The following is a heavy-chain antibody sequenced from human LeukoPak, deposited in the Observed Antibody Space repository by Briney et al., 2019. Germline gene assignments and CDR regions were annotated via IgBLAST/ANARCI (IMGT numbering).Heavy chain of an antibody. CDR3: ARDQGDGYRRGYLDY. J-gene: IGHJ4*02. D-gene: IGHD5-24*01. V-gene: IGHV4-59*01. CDR1: GGSISSYY. Sequence: SETLSLTCTVSGGSISSYYWSWIRQPPGKGLEWIGYIYYSGSTNYNPSLKSRVTISVDTSKNQFSLKLSSVTAADTAVYYCARDQGDGYRRGYLDYWGQGTLVTVSS. CDR2: IYYSGST.